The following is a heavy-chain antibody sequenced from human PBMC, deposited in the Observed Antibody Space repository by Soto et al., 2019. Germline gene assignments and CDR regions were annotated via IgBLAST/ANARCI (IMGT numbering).Heavy chain of an antibody. J-gene: IGHJ5*02. CDR3: ARLSRPNYYDTSGFFKDNGFDP. CDR1: GGTFNSYD. CDR2: IIPIVETP. V-gene: IGHV1-69*01. D-gene: IGHD3-22*01. Sequence: QVQLVQSGAEVKKPGSSMKVSCKASGGTFNSYDINWVRQAPGQGLEWMGGIIPIVETPKYAQKFQGRVTIPADESTNTVYMELSSLRSEDTAMYYCARLSRPNYYDTSGFFKDNGFDPWGQGTLVTVSS.